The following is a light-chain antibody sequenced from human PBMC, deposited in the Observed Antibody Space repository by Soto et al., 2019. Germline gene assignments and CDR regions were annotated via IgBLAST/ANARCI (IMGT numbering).Light chain of an antibody. CDR3: SSHAGVSHVV. CDR1: SSDVGGYNY. V-gene: IGLV2-8*01. J-gene: IGLJ3*02. Sequence: QSALTQPPSASGSPGQSVTISCTGTSSDVGGYNYVSWDQQHPGKAPKLIIYEVTKPPSGVPGRVSGFKSGNTASQTVAGVRAEDEAEYYCSSHAGVSHVVVGGGTKPTVL. CDR2: EVT.